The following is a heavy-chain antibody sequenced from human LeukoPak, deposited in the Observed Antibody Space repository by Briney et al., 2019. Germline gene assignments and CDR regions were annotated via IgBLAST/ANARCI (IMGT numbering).Heavy chain of an antibody. CDR1: GFTFSNQG. CDR2: ISGSGGST. D-gene: IGHD2-2*01. J-gene: IGHJ4*02. CDR3: APLSIPSGEFDY. Sequence: GASLRLSCAASGFTFSNQGMSWVRQAPGKGLEWVSSISGSGGSTYYADSVKGRFTISRDNSENTLYLQMNTLRAEDTAVYYCAPLSIPSGEFDYWGQGTLVTVSS. V-gene: IGHV3-23*01.